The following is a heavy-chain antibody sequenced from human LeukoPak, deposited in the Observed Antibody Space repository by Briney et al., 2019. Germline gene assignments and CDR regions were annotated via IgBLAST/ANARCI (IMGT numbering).Heavy chain of an antibody. Sequence: ASVKVSCKASGYTFTSYGVSWVRQAPGQGLEWMGWISAYNGNTNYAQKVRGRVTMTTDTSTRTAYMELSSLRSEDSAVYYCATAGTLTGYSIPSYYYFYMDVWGKGTTVTISS. CDR3: ATAGTLTGYSIPSYYYFYMDV. CDR2: ISAYNGNT. V-gene: IGHV1-18*01. D-gene: IGHD3-9*01. J-gene: IGHJ6*03. CDR1: GYTFTSYG.